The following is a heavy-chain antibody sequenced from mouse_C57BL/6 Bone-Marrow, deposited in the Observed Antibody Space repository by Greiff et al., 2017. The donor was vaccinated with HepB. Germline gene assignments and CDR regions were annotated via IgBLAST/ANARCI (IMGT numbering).Heavy chain of an antibody. V-gene: IGHV1-81*01. J-gene: IGHJ2*01. D-gene: IGHD1-1*01. CDR2: IYPRSGNT. CDR3: ANYYGSSYVY. Sequence: QVQLKESGAELARPGASVKLSCKASGYTFTSYGISWVKQRTGQGLEWIGEIYPRSGNTYYNEKFKGKATLTADKSSSTAYMELRSLTSEDSAVYFCANYYGSSYVYWGQGTTLTVSS. CDR1: GYTFTSYG.